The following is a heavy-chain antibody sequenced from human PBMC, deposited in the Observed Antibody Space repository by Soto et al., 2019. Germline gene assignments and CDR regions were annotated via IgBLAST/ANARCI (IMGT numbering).Heavy chain of an antibody. J-gene: IGHJ3*02. Sequence: QVQLVQSGAEVKKPGSSVKVSCKASGGTFSSYAISWVRQAPGQGLEWMGGIIPIFGTANYAQKFQGRVTINADESTSTAYMELSSLRSEDTAVYYCAREAGGYCSGGSCADDFDIWGQGTMVTVSS. V-gene: IGHV1-69*12. CDR2: IIPIFGTA. CDR3: AREAGGYCSGGSCADDFDI. D-gene: IGHD2-15*01. CDR1: GGTFSSYA.